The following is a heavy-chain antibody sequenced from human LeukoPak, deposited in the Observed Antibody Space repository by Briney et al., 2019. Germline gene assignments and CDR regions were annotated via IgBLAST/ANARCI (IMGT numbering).Heavy chain of an antibody. CDR1: GYTFTGYY. CDR3: ATLAQCSGGSCYDYFDY. J-gene: IGHJ4*02. CDR2: INPNSGGT. V-gene: IGHV1-2*02. Sequence: ASVKVSCKASGYTFTGYYMRWVRQALGQGLGWMGLINPNSGGTNYAQKSQGRVTMTRDTSISTAYMELSRLRSDDTAVDYCATLAQCSGGSCYDYFDYWGQGTPVTVSS. D-gene: IGHD2-15*01.